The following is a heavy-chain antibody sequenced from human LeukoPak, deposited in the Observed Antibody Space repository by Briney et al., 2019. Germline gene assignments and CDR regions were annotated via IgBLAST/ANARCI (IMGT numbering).Heavy chain of an antibody. V-gene: IGHV4-30-2*01. D-gene: IGHD5-18*01. CDR1: GGSISSGGYS. CDR3: ARVDTSMVAFDY. Sequence: PSQTLSLTCAVSGGSISSGGYSWSWIRQPPGKGLEWIGYIYHSGSTYYNPSLKSRVTISVDRSKSQFSLKLSSVTAADTAVYYCARVDTSMVAFDYWGQGTLVTVSS. CDR2: IYHSGST. J-gene: IGHJ4*02.